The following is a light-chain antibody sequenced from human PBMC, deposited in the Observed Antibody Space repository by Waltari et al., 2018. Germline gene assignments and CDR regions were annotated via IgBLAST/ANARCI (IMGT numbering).Light chain of an antibody. J-gene: IGKJ2*01. CDR2: GAS. CDR1: QSVSSD. CDR3: QQYNDWPYT. V-gene: IGKV3-15*01. Sequence: EIVMTQSPATLSVSPGERVTPSCRASQSVSSDLAWYQQKPGQTPRLLIFGASTRATGVPARFIGTGSGTEFTLTVSSLQSEDSAVYSCQQYNDWPYTFGQGTKLEIK.